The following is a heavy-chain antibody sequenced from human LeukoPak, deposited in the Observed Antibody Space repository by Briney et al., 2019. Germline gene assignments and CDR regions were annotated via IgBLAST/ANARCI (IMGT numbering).Heavy chain of an antibody. CDR1: GGTFSSYA. V-gene: IGHV1-69*13. J-gene: IGHJ3*02. D-gene: IGHD5-24*01. CDR2: IIPIFGTA. Sequence: ASVKVSCKASGGTFSSYAISWVRRAPGQGLEWMGGIIPIFGTANYAQKFQGRVTITADESTSTAYMELSSLRSEDTAVYYCARESQSRRWLSFAFDIWGQGTMVTVSS. CDR3: ARESQSRRWLSFAFDI.